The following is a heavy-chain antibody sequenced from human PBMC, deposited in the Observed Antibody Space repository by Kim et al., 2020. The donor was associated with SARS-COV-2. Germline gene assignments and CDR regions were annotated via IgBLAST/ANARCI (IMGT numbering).Heavy chain of an antibody. CDR2: IYYSGST. CDR3: ARSSDSSGYYFFDY. CDR1: GGSISSSSYY. Sequence: SETLSLTCTVSGGSISSSSYYWGWIRQPPGKGLEWIGSIYYSGSTYYNPSLKSRVTISVDTSKNQFSLKLSSVTAADTAVYYCARSSDSSGYYFFDYWGQGTLVTVSS. V-gene: IGHV4-39*01. D-gene: IGHD3-22*01. J-gene: IGHJ4*02.